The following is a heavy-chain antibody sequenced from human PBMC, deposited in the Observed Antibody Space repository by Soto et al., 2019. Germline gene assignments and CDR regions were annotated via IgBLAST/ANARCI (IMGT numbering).Heavy chain of an antibody. D-gene: IGHD2-21*02. CDR1: GGSISSGGYY. CDR3: ARVCGGDCHYGMDV. V-gene: IGHV4-31*03. Sequence: QVQLQESGPGLVKPSQTLSLTCTVSGGSISSGGYYWSWIRQHPGKGLEWIGYIYYSGSTYYNPSLKSRVTISVDTSKHQVALKLSSVTAADTAVYYCARVCGGDCHYGMDVWGQGTTVTVSS. J-gene: IGHJ6*02. CDR2: IYYSGST.